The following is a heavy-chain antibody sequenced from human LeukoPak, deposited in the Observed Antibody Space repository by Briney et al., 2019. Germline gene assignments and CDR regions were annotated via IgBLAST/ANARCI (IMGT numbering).Heavy chain of an antibody. CDR2: IIPIFGTA. J-gene: IGHJ4*02. CDR1: GGTFSSYA. Sequence: GASVKVSCKASGGTFSSYAISWVRQAPGQGLEWMGGIIPIFGTANYAQKFQGRVTITTDESTSTAYMELSSLRSEDTAVYYCASSSSSGYSMPYGYYFDYWGQGTLVTVSS. V-gene: IGHV1-69*05. D-gene: IGHD3-22*01. CDR3: ASSSSSGYSMPYGYYFDY.